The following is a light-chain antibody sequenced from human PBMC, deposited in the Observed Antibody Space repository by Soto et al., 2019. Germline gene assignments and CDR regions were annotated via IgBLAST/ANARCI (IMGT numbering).Light chain of an antibody. Sequence: EIVMTQSPATLSVSPGERATLSCRASPSIGSDLAWYQQKPGQAPRLLIYGASTRVTGIPARFSGSGSGTEFTLTISSLQSEDFAVYYCQQYNNWPPLTFGGGTKVEI. CDR1: PSIGSD. CDR3: QQYNNWPPLT. V-gene: IGKV3-15*01. J-gene: IGKJ4*01. CDR2: GAS.